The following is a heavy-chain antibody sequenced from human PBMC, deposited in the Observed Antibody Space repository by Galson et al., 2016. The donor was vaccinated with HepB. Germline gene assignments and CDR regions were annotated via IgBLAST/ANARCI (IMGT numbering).Heavy chain of an antibody. Sequence: SLRLSCAASGFTFDKYGMPWFRQAPGKGLEWVSTISARCGDMDYADSVKGRFTISRDDSKNTLYLHMNSLRVEDTAIYYCAIDPSQWHDLLFGNWAQGTLVTVSA. CDR2: ISARCGDM. V-gene: IGHV3-23*01. CDR3: AIDPSQWHDLLFGN. CDR1: GFTFDKYG. J-gene: IGHJ4*02. D-gene: IGHD6-19*01.